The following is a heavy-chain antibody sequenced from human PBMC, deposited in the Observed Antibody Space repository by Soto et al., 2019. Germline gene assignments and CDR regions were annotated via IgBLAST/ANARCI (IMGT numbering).Heavy chain of an antibody. V-gene: IGHV4-31*03. D-gene: IGHD3-16*01. CDR2: IYDSGST. J-gene: IGHJ4*02. Sequence: PSETLSLTCTVSGGSISSGGYYWSWIRQHPGKGLEWIGYIYDSGSTYYNPSLKSRVTISVDASKNQFSLKLSSVTAADTAVYYCARSRRFSTFGGVIVYFDYWGQGTLVTVSS. CDR3: ARSRRFSTFGGVIVYFDY. CDR1: GGSISSGGYY.